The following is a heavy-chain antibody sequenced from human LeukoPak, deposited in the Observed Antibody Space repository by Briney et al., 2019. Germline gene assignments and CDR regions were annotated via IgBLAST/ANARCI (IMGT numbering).Heavy chain of an antibody. CDR3: ARGRDGSSPWYFDY. Sequence: SETLSLTCTVSGGSVNTYYWGWIRQPPGKRLEWIGFIYSSGSTDYNPSLESRVTISLDTPKNQFSLKMTSVTAADTAVYYCARGRDGSSPWYFDYWGQGTLVTVSS. J-gene: IGHJ4*02. CDR1: GGSVNTYY. D-gene: IGHD5-24*01. V-gene: IGHV4-59*02. CDR2: IYSSGST.